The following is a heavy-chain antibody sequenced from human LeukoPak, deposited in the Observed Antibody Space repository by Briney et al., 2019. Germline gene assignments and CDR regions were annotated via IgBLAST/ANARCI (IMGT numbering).Heavy chain of an antibody. CDR3: ARKGGGQLVNTRRWFDP. CDR1: GGSISSSSYY. J-gene: IGHJ5*02. Sequence: SETLSLTCTVSGGSISSSSYYWGWIRQPPGKGLEWIGEIHHSGSTNYNPSLKSRVTISVDTSKKQFSLKLSSVTAADTAVYYCARKGGGQLVNTRRWFDPWGQGTLVTVSS. V-gene: IGHV4-39*07. D-gene: IGHD6-13*01. CDR2: IHHSGST.